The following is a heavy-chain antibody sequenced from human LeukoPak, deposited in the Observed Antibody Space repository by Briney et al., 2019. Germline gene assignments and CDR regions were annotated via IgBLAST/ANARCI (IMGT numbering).Heavy chain of an antibody. CDR2: MNPNSGNT. Sequence: ASVKVSCKASGGTFSSYAINWVRQATGQGLEWMGWMNPNSGNTGYAQKFQGRVTMTRNTSISTAYMELSSLRSEDTAVYYCARGRSCSGGSCYYDYWGQGTLVTVSS. CDR1: GGTFSSYA. D-gene: IGHD2-15*01. CDR3: ARGRSCSGGSCYYDY. J-gene: IGHJ4*02. V-gene: IGHV1-8*02.